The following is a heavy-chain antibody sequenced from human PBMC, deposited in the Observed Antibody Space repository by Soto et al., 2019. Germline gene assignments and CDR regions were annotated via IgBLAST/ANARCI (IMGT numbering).Heavy chain of an antibody. CDR1: GFTFSSYW. CDR3: AKGNNDFWSGGYYYGMDV. Sequence: PGGSLRLSCAASGFTFSSYWMHWVRQAPGKGLVWVSRINSDGSSISYADSVKGRFTISRDNSKNTLYLQMNSLRAEDTAVYYCAKGNNDFWSGGYYYGMDVWGQGTTVTVSS. D-gene: IGHD3-3*01. J-gene: IGHJ6*02. CDR2: INSDGSSI. V-gene: IGHV3-74*01.